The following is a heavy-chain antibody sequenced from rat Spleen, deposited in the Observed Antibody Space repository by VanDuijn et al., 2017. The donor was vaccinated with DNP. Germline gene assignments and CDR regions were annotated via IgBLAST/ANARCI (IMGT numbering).Heavy chain of an antibody. CDR3: GGWSHYFDY. J-gene: IGHJ2*01. CDR1: GYSITSNY. V-gene: IGHV3-1*01. CDR2: ISYSGST. Sequence: EVQLQDSGPGLVKPSQSLSLNCSVTGYSITSNYWGWIRKFPGNEMEWMGYISYSGSTGYNPSLKSRISISRDTSKNQLFLQLNSVTTAETANCDCGGWSHYFDYWGQGSMVTVSS.